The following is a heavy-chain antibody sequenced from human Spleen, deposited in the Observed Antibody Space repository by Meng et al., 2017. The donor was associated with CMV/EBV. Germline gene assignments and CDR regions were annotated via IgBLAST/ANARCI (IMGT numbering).Heavy chain of an antibody. Sequence: GESLKISCAASGFTFSSYAMTWVRQAPGKGLEWVSTISGSGGSSTYYADSVKGRFTISRDNSKNTLYLQMNSLRAEDTAVYYCAKAGAGSPYFDYWGQGTLVTVSS. CDR2: ISGSGGSST. J-gene: IGHJ4*02. CDR3: AKAGAGSPYFDY. V-gene: IGHV3-23*01. D-gene: IGHD6-19*01. CDR1: GFTFSSYA.